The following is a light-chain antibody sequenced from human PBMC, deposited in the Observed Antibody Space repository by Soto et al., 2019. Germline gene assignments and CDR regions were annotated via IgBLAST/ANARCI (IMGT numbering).Light chain of an antibody. Sequence: DIQMTQSPSSLSASVGDRVTITCRANQDISYYLAWYQQKQGKVPKLLIYAAFTLQSGVPSRFSVSGSGTDFTLTISSLQPEDIATYYCQKYHSAPRTFGQGTKVEIK. J-gene: IGKJ1*01. CDR1: QDISYY. V-gene: IGKV1-27*01. CDR2: AAF. CDR3: QKYHSAPRT.